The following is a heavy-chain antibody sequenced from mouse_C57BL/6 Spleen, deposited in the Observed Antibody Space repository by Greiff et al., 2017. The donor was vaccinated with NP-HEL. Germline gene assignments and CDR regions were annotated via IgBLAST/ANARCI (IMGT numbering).Heavy chain of an antibody. D-gene: IGHD4-1*01. CDR3: VGHPRTGYFDY. Sequence: EVQLQESGGGLVQPKGSLKLSCAASGFSFNTYAMNWVRQAPGKGLEWVARIRSKSNNYATYYADSVKDRFAISRDDSESMLYLQMNNLKTEDTDMYYCVGHPRTGYFDYWGQGTTLTVSS. CDR1: GFSFNTYA. V-gene: IGHV10-1*01. J-gene: IGHJ2*01. CDR2: IRSKSNNYAT.